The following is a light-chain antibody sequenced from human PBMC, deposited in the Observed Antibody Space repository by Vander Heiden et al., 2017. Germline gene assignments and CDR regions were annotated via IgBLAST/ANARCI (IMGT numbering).Light chain of an antibody. CDR3: HQCSSTPLT. CDR2: AAS. CDR1: QSISSY. V-gene: IGKV1-39*01. Sequence: DIQMTQSPSSLSASVGDRVTITCRASQSISSYLNWYQQKPGKAPKLLIYAASSLQSGVPSRFSGSGSGTDFTLRMRRLQPEDFATYYCHQCSSTPLTFGGGTKVEIK. J-gene: IGKJ4*01.